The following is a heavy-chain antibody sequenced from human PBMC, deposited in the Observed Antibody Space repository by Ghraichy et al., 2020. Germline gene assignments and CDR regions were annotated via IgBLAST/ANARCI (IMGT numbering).Heavy chain of an antibody. CDR1: GFTFSSYN. Sequence: GGSLRLSCAASGFTFSSYNMNWVRQAPGKGLEWVSYISITNAIYYGDSVRGRFTISRDDAKNSLYLQMNSLRDEDTAVYYCARDHDWAFDYWGQGALVTVSS. J-gene: IGHJ4*02. D-gene: IGHD3-9*01. V-gene: IGHV3-69-1*01. CDR3: ARDHDWAFDY. CDR2: ISITNAI.